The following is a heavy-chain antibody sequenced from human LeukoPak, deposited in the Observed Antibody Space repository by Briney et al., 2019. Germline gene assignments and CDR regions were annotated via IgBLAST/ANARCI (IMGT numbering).Heavy chain of an antibody. V-gene: IGHV3-53*01. CDR1: GFTVSSNY. CDR2: IGGDGST. D-gene: IGHD3-10*01. J-gene: IGHJ6*02. Sequence: GGSLRLSCAASGFTVSSNYMSWVRRAPGKGLDWVSVIGGDGSTYYADSVKGRFTISRDNSENTLYLQMNSLRGEDTAIYYCAKGPYGLGIYYGMDVWGQGTTVTVS. CDR3: AKGPYGLGIYYGMDV.